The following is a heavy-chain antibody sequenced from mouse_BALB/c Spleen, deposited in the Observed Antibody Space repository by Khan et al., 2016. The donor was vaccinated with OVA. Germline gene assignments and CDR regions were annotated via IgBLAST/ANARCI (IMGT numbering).Heavy chain of an antibody. D-gene: IGHD1-1*01. J-gene: IGHJ2*01. V-gene: IGHV3-2*02. CDR1: GYSITSDYA. CDR3: ARDYGSSYLFFDY. CDR2: ITYSGST. Sequence: EVQLQESGPGLVKPSQSLFLTCTVTGYSITSDYAWNWIRQFPGNKLEWMAYITYSGSTGYNPSLKGRISITRDTSKNQFFLQLNSVTTEDTATYYCARDYGSSYLFFDYWGQGTTLTVSS.